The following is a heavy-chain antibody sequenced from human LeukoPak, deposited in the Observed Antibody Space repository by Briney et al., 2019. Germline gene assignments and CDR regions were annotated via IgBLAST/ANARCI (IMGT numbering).Heavy chain of an antibody. Sequence: SETLTFTCAVYGGSFSNYYWSWIRQSPGKGLEWIGEINDSGTINYNPSLMSRITISVDKSKNQFSLKLSSVTAADTAVYYCARRWNYGRNYYIDVWGKGATVGVSS. V-gene: IGHV4-34*01. J-gene: IGHJ6*03. CDR3: ARRWNYGRNYYIDV. D-gene: IGHD1-7*01. CDR1: GGSFSNYY. CDR2: INDSGTI.